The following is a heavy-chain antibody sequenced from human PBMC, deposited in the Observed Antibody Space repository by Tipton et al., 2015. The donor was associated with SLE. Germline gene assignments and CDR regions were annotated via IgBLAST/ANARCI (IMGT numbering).Heavy chain of an antibody. J-gene: IGHJ4*02. CDR3: ARLRVISYYFDY. D-gene: IGHD2-21*01. CDR2: IYYSGST. V-gene: IGHV4-39*07. CDR1: GGSISSSSYY. Sequence: LRLSCTVSGGSISSSSYYWGWIRQPPGKGLEWIGSIYYSGSTYYNPSLKSRVTISVDTSKNHFSLKLSSVTAADTAVYYCARLRVISYYFDYWGQGTLVTVSS.